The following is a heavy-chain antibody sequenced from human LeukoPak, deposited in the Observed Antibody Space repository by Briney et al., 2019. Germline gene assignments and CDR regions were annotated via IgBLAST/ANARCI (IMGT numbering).Heavy chain of an antibody. D-gene: IGHD6-6*01. V-gene: IGHV3-30*18. Sequence: GGSLRLSCAASGFTFSSYGMHWVRQAPGKGLEWVAVLSYDGSDAYYADSLKGRFTVSRDNSKNTLYLQMNTLRAEDTAVYYCAKDWGIAARHPYYFDYWGQGTLVTVSS. CDR2: LSYDGSDA. CDR1: GFTFSSYG. CDR3: AKDWGIAARHPYYFDY. J-gene: IGHJ4*02.